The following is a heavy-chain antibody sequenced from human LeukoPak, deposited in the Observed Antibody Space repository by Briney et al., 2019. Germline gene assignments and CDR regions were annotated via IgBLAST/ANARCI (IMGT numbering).Heavy chain of an antibody. Sequence: GGSLRLSCAASGFTFSSYAMSWVRQAPGKGLEWVSAVSGSGGSTYYADSVKGRFTISRDNSKNTLYLQMNSLRDDDTAVYYCVRGVGVSRFNYFDPWGQGTLVTVSS. CDR2: VSGSGGST. CDR3: VRGVGVSRFNYFDP. D-gene: IGHD1-26*01. J-gene: IGHJ5*02. CDR1: GFTFSSYA. V-gene: IGHV3-23*01.